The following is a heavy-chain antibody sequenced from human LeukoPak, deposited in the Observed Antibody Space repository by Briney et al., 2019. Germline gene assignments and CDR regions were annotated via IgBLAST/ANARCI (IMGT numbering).Heavy chain of an antibody. D-gene: IGHD3-22*01. J-gene: IGHJ5*02. CDR1: NGSMNSGGYY. Sequence: KSSQTLSLTCTVSNGSMNSGGYYWSWIRQHPGKGLEWIGSIYYFGNTYYNPSLKGRVIISVDTSKNQFSLKMSSVTAADTAVYYCARGSGYFDSRGTLSWFDPWGQGTLVTVSS. CDR3: ARGSGYFDSRGTLSWFDP. V-gene: IGHV4-31*03. CDR2: IYYFGNT.